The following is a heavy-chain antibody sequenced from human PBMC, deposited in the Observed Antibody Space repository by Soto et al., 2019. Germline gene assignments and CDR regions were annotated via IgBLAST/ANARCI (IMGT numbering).Heavy chain of an antibody. Sequence: EVQLVESGGGLVQPGGSLRLSCAASGFTFSNYWMYWVRQAPGKGLVWVSRINSDGSVSSYADSVKGRLTISRDNVKNTLYLQMDRLRAEDTAVYYCARGDCVCGTCYSLAGSFYYYIDVWGKGTTVNVFS. CDR2: INSDGSVS. V-gene: IGHV3-74*01. J-gene: IGHJ6*03. CDR3: ARGDCVCGTCYSLAGSFYYYIDV. D-gene: IGHD2-15*01. CDR1: GFTFSNYW.